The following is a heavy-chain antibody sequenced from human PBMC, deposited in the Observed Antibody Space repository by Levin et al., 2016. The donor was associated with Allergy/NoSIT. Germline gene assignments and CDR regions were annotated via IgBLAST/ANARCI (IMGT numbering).Heavy chain of an antibody. CDR3: AKDRSRFTPTPNWFDP. CDR2: ISYDGSNK. Sequence: GESLKISCAASGFTFSSYGMHWVRQAPGKGLEWVAVISYDGSNKYYADSVKGRFTISRDNSKNTLYLQMNSLRAEDTAVYYCAKDRSRFTPTPNWFDPWGQGTLVTVSS. J-gene: IGHJ5*02. D-gene: IGHD3-10*01. V-gene: IGHV3-30*18. CDR1: GFTFSSYG.